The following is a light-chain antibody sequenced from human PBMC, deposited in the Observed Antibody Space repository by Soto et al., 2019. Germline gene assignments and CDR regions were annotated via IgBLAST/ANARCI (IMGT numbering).Light chain of an antibody. CDR1: QSVSSNY. CDR3: QQYCNSPWT. Sequence: EIVLTQSPGTLSLSPGERAPLSCRASQSVSSNYLAWYQQKPGQAPRLLIYGASNRATGIPDRFSGSGSGTDFTLTISRLEPEDLAVYYCQQYCNSPWTFGQGTKVEIK. V-gene: IGKV3-20*01. CDR2: GAS. J-gene: IGKJ1*01.